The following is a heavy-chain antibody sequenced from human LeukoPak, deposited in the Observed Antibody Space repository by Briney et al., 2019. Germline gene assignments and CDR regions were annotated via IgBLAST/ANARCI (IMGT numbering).Heavy chain of an antibody. CDR3: AREGSTIYYYGSGSPNWFDP. CDR2: IWYDGSNK. V-gene: IGHV3-33*08. D-gene: IGHD3-10*01. J-gene: IGHJ5*02. CDR1: GFTFSSYA. Sequence: GGSLRLSCAASGFTFSSYAMHWVRQAPGKGLEWVAVIWYDGSNKYYADSVKGRFTISRDNSKNTLYLQMNSLRAEDTAVYYCAREGSTIYYYGSGSPNWFDPWGQGTLVTVSS.